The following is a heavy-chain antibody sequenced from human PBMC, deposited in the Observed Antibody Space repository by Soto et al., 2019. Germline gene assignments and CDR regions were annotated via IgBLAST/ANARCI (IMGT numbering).Heavy chain of an antibody. CDR3: ARMASFGTLNWFDP. V-gene: IGHV1-8*02. Sequence: ASVKVSCRASGYTYINYDISWVRQATGQGLEWMGWMNPGSGKTGYANKFQGRVTMTRDASTSTAHLELSSLTSEDTAVYYCARMASFGTLNWFDPWGQGTLVTVSS. CDR1: GYTYINYD. J-gene: IGHJ5*02. D-gene: IGHD1-1*01. CDR2: MNPGSGKT.